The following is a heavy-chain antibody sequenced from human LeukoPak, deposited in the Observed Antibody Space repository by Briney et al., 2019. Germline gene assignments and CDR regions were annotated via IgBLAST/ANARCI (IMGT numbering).Heavy chain of an antibody. V-gene: IGHV1-18*01. CDR3: VSSAAAATYYFDY. Sequence: GASVKVSCKASRCTFTSYGISWVRQAPAQGLEWVGWISAYNGNTNYAQKLQGRVTMTTDTSTSTAYMELRSLRSDDTAVYYCVSSAAAATYYFDYWGQGTLVTVSS. D-gene: IGHD6-13*01. CDR2: ISAYNGNT. CDR1: RCTFTSYG. J-gene: IGHJ4*02.